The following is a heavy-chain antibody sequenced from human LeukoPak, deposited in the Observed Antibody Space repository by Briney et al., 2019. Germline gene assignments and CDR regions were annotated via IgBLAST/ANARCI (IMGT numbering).Heavy chain of an antibody. CDR1: GYTSTSYD. V-gene: IGHV1-8*03. CDR2: MNPNSGNT. CDR3: ARGGGSYSDEYFQH. D-gene: IGHD1-26*01. J-gene: IGHJ1*01. Sequence: ASVKVSCKASGYTSTSYDINWVRQATGQGLERMGWMNPNSGNTGYAQKFQGRVTITRNTSISTAYMELSSLRSEDTAVYYCARGGGSYSDEYFQHWGQGTLVTVSS.